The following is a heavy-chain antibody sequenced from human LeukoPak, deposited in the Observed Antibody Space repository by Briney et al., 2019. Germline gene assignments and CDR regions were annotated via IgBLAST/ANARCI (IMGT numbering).Heavy chain of an antibody. D-gene: IGHD6-13*01. V-gene: IGHV3-23*01. CDR3: AKGGDSSSWLFDF. J-gene: IGHJ4*02. CDR1: GFSFSSYA. Sequence: PGGSLRLSCAPSGFSFSSYAMSWVRHAPGKGLEWVSALSGTGRSTYYADSVRGRFTISRDNSKNTLFLQVNSLRAEDTAVYYCAKGGDSSSWLFDFWGQGTLVTVSS. CDR2: LSGTGRST.